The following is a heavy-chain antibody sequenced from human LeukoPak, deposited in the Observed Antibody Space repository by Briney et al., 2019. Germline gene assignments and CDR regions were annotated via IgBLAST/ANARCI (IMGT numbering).Heavy chain of an antibody. Sequence: GSVKVSCKASGITFTAYYIHWVRQAPGQGLEWMGWINPSNGDTNYAQKFQGRVTMTRDTSVSTAYMELSRLRSDDTAVYYCEKDDYWGQGTLVTVSS. CDR2: INPSNGDT. CDR1: GITFTAYY. CDR3: EKDDY. V-gene: IGHV1-2*02. J-gene: IGHJ4*02.